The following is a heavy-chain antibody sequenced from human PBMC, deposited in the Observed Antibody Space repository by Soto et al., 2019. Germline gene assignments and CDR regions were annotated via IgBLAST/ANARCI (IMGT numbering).Heavy chain of an antibody. V-gene: IGHV4-34*01. Sequence: SETLSLTCAVYGGSFSGYYWTWLRQPPGRGPEWIGEINHNGNTNYSPSLTSRVAMSVDTSKNQFSLRLTSLTAADTAVYYCVRDGTKTLRDWFDPWGQGISVTVSS. D-gene: IGHD1-1*01. J-gene: IGHJ5*02. CDR3: VRDGTKTLRDWFDP. CDR2: INHNGNT. CDR1: GGSFSGYY.